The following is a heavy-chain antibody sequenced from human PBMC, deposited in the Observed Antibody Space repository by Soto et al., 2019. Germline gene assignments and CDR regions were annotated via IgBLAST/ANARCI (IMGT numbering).Heavy chain of an antibody. D-gene: IGHD3-22*01. Sequence: SETLSLTCAVYGGSFSGYYWSWIRQPPGKGLEWIGEINHSGSTNYNPSLKSRVTISVDTSKNPFSLKLSSVTAAETAVYYCASSRVITLFDYWGQGTLVTVSS. CDR1: GGSFSGYY. CDR2: INHSGST. J-gene: IGHJ4*02. CDR3: ASSRVITLFDY. V-gene: IGHV4-34*01.